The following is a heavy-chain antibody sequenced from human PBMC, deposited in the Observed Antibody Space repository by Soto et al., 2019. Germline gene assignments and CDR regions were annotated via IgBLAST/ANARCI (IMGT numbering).Heavy chain of an antibody. CDR3: AEGRYFDTSGGCANY. CDR1: GFIFDTYA. Sequence: EVKLLESGGGLVPPGASARLSCITSGFIFDTYAMSWVRQRPGRGLEWVAAISGSGHGTVYTQSVQGRFIISRDKSKKTLFLQMNNLRDEDTAVYYCAEGRYFDTSGGCANYWGLGTLVSVSA. V-gene: IGHV3-23*01. J-gene: IGHJ4*02. CDR2: ISGSGHGT. D-gene: IGHD3-22*01.